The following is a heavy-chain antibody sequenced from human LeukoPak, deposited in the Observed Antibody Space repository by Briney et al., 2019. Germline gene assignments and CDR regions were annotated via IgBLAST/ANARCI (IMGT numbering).Heavy chain of an antibody. J-gene: IGHJ6*02. Sequence: GGSLRLSCAASGFTFSNSAMSWVRQAPGKGLVWVSGINRDGSSTTYADSVKGRFTVSRDNAKNTLYLQMNSLRAEDTAVYYCARGNYYGMDVWGQGTTVTVSS. CDR2: INRDGSST. CDR1: GFTFSNSA. D-gene: IGHD2/OR15-2a*01. CDR3: ARGNYYGMDV. V-gene: IGHV3-74*03.